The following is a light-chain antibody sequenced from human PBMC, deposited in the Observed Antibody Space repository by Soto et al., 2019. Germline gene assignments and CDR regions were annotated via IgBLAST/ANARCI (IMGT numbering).Light chain of an antibody. CDR1: QSISNN. CDR3: QQYNNWWT. CDR2: GAS. V-gene: IGKV3-15*01. Sequence: IVMTQSPATLSVSPGERATLSCRARQSISNNLAWYHQRPGQAPRLLIYGASTRATGIPARFSGSGSGTEFTLTISSLQSEDFAVYYCQQYNNWWTFGQGTRVEIK. J-gene: IGKJ1*01.